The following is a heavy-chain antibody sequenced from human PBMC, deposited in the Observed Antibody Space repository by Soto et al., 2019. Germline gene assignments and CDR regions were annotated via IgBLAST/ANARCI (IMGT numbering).Heavy chain of an antibody. V-gene: IGHV1-2*02. D-gene: IGHD6-13*01. CDR1: GYTFTGYY. J-gene: IGHJ6*02. Sequence: SSVKVSCKASGYTFTGYYMHWVRQAPGQGLEWMGWINPNSGGTNYAQKFQGRVTMTRDTSISTAYMELSRLRSDDTAVYYCARESRAAAPSGMDVWVQGTTVTVS. CDR2: INPNSGGT. CDR3: ARESRAAAPSGMDV.